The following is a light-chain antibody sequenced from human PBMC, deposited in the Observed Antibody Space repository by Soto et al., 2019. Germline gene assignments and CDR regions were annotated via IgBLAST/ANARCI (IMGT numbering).Light chain of an antibody. J-gene: IGKJ5*01. CDR3: QQYDNSPIT. CDR1: QSVSSY. Sequence: EIVLTQSPATLSLSPGERATLSCRASQSVSSYLAWYQQKPGQAPRLLIYGASTRATGISARFSGSGSGTEFTLTISRLEPEDFAVYYCQQYDNSPITFGQGTRLEIK. CDR2: GAS. V-gene: IGKV3-20*01.